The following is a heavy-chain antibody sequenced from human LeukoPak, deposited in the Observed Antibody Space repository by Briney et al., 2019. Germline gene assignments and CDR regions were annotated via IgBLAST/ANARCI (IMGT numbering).Heavy chain of an antibody. D-gene: IGHD3-22*01. V-gene: IGHV4-39*07. J-gene: IGHJ4*02. CDR1: GGSISSSSYY. Sequence: SETLSLTCTVSGGSISSSSYYWGWIRQPPWKGLEWIGSIYYSGSTYYNPSLKSRVTISVDTSKNQFSLKLSSVTAADTAVYYCARLRYYDSSGYYRDDYWGQGTLVTVSS. CDR3: ARLRYYDSSGYYRDDY. CDR2: IYYSGST.